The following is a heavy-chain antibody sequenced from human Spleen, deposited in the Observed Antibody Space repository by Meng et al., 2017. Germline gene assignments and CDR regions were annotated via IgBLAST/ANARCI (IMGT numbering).Heavy chain of an antibody. D-gene: IGHD2-2*01. CDR2: INAVVGTT. Sequence: SVKVSCKALGGIFSNYVIGWVRQAPGQGLEWMGGINAVVGTTNYAQKFQDRVTITSDASTSTVYMELTRLTSEDTAVYFCARKAGNCISTTCYSLDYWGQGTLVTVSS. J-gene: IGHJ4*02. V-gene: IGHV1-69*13. CDR3: ARKAGNCISTTCYSLDY. CDR1: GGIFSNYV.